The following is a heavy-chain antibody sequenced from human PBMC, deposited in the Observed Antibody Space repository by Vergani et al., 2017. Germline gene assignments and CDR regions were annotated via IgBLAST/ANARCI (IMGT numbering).Heavy chain of an antibody. CDR1: GGSISSGDYY. CDR3: ARGITMIVVVTSEGCWFDP. CDR2: IYYSGST. Sequence: QVQLQESGPGLVKPSQTLSLTCTVSGGSISSGDYYWSWIRQPPGKGLEWIGYIYYSGSTYYNPSLKSRVTISVDTSKNQFSLKLSSVTAADTAVYYCARGITMIVVVTSEGCWFDPWGQGTLVTVSS. V-gene: IGHV4-30-4*01. J-gene: IGHJ5*02. D-gene: IGHD3-22*01.